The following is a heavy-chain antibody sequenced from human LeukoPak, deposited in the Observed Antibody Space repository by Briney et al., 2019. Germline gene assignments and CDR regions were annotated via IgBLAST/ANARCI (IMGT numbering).Heavy chain of an antibody. CDR2: IYTSGST. V-gene: IGHV4-61*02. J-gene: IGHJ3*02. D-gene: IGHD3-22*01. CDR3: ARDMQRITYYYDSSGYYDAFDI. CDR1: GGPISSGSYY. Sequence: PSQTLSLTCTVSGGPISSGSYYWSWIRQPAGTGLEWIGRIYTSGSTNYNPSLKSRVTISVDTSKNQFSLKLSSVTAADTAVYYCARDMQRITYYYDSSGYYDAFDIWGQGTMVTVSS.